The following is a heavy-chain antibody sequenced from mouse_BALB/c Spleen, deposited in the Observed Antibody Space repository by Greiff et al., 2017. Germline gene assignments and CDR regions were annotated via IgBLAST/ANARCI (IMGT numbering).Heavy chain of an antibody. V-gene: IGHV3-8*02. D-gene: IGHD2-2*01. CDR2: ISYSGST. J-gene: IGHJ4*01. CDR1: GDSITSGY. CDR3: ARSTIYYGYDGYAMDY. Sequence: EVKLMESGPSLVKPSQTLSLTCSVTGDSITSGYWNWIRKFPGNKLEYMGYISYSGSTYYNPSLKSRISITRDTSKNQYYLQLNSVTTEDTATYYCARSTIYYGYDGYAMDYWGQGTSVTVSS.